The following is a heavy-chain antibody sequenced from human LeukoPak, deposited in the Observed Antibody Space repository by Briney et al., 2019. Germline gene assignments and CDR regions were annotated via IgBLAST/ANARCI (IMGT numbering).Heavy chain of an antibody. CDR2: ILYDGSNK. V-gene: IGHV3-30*18. CDR1: GFTFGSYG. J-gene: IGHJ4*02. Sequence: GRSLRLSCAASGFTFGSYGMHWVRQAPGKGLEWVAVILYDGSNKYYADSVKGRFTISRDNSKNTLYLQMNSLRAEDTAVYYCAKGPAVVAWYYFDYWGQGTLVTVSS. CDR3: AKGPAVVAWYYFDY. D-gene: IGHD2-15*01.